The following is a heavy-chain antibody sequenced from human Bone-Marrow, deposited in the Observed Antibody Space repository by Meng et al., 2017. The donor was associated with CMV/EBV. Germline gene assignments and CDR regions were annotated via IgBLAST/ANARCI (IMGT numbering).Heavy chain of an antibody. CDR3: ARDLYYDSSDRDY. V-gene: IGHV3-74*01. D-gene: IGHD3-22*01. J-gene: IGHJ4*02. Sequence: ETLSLTCTVSGGSISSYYWSWIRQPPGKGLVWVSRINSDGSSTSYADSVKGRFTISRDNAKNTLYLQMNSLRAEDTAVYYCARDLYYDSSDRDYWGQGTLVTVSS. CDR2: INSDGSST. CDR1: GGSISSYY.